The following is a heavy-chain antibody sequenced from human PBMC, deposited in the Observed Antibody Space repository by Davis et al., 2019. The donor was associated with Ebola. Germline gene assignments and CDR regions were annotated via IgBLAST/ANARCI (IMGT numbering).Heavy chain of an antibody. D-gene: IGHD3-9*01. V-gene: IGHV3-21*01. CDR3: TRHPYDWASLDY. CDR1: GFTFSSYG. J-gene: IGHJ4*02. Sequence: GESLKISCAASGFTFSSYGMNWVRQAPGKGLEWVSSIYSSSSYIYYADSVKGRFTISRDTSKNTLFLQMNSLRAEDSAVYYCTRHPYDWASLDYWGQGTLVTVSS. CDR2: IYSSSSYI.